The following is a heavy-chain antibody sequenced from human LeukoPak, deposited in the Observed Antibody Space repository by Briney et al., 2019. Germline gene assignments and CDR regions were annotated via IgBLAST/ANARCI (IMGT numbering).Heavy chain of an antibody. D-gene: IGHD2-15*01. CDR2: INHSGST. V-gene: IGHV4-34*01. Sequence: NPSETLSLTCAVYGGSFSGYYWSWIRQPPGKGLEWIGEINHSGSTNYNPSLKSRVTISVDTSKNQFSLKLSSVTAADTAEYYCARRRRTYCSGGSCYRYNWFDPWGQGTLVTVSS. CDR3: ARRRRTYCSGGSCYRYNWFDP. J-gene: IGHJ5*02. CDR1: GGSFSGYY.